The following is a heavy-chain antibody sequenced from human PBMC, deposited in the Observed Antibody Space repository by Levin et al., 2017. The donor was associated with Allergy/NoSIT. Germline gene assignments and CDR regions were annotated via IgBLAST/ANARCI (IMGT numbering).Heavy chain of an antibody. CDR1: GFTFSSYG. J-gene: IGHJ4*02. V-gene: IGHV3-30*18. CDR3: AKEGPLWKVWDYFDY. CDR2: ISYDGSNK. D-gene: IGHD1-1*01. Sequence: GGSLRLSCAASGFTFSSYGMHWVRQAPGKGLEWVAVISYDGSNKYYADSVKGRFTISRDNSKNTLYLQMNSLRAEDTAVYYCAKEGPLWKVWDYFDYWGQGTLVTVSS.